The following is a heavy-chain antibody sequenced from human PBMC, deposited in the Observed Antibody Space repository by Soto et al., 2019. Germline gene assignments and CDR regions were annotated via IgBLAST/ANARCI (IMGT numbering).Heavy chain of an antibody. J-gene: IGHJ3*02. CDR2: ISSSSSTI. D-gene: IGHD6-13*01. V-gene: IGHV3-48*02. CDR1: GFTFSSYS. CDR3: AKEIAIIGKGVFEM. Sequence: GGSLRLSCAASGFTFSSYSMNWVRQAPGKGLEWVSYISSSSSTIYYADSVKGRFTISRDNAKNSLYLQMNSLRDEDTAVYYCAKEIAIIGKGVFEMWGQGTMVTVSS.